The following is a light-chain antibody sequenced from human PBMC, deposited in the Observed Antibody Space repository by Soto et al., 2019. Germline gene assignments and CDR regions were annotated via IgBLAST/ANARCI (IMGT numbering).Light chain of an antibody. CDR1: ESVSTN. Sequence: EIEMTQSPATLSLAPGERVTLSFRASESVSTNLAWYQQKAGQAPRLLIYGSSTRATGIPARFSGSGSGTEFTFTIRGLQSEDFAVYYCQQYSIWRTFGQGTKVDI. CDR3: QQYSIWRT. J-gene: IGKJ1*01. V-gene: IGKV3-15*01. CDR2: GSS.